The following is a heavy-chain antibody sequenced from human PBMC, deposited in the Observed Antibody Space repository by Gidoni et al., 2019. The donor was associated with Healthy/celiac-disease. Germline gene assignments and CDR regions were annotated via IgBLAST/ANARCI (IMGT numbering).Heavy chain of an antibody. CDR1: GFNFSSYG. J-gene: IGHJ4*02. CDR3: AKDSAGSFLWYYFDY. V-gene: IGHV3-30*18. D-gene: IGHD1-26*01. Sequence: QVQLVESGGGVVQPGRSLRLSCAASGFNFSSYGMHWVRQAPGKGLEWVAVISYDGSNKYYADSVKGRFTISRDNSKNTLYLQMNSLRAEDTAVYYCAKDSAGSFLWYYFDYWGQVTLVTVSS. CDR2: ISYDGSNK.